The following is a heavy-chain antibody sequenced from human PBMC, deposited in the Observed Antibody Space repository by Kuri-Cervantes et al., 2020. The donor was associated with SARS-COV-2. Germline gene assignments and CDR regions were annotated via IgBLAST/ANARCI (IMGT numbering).Heavy chain of an antibody. Sequence: GSLRLSCAFYGESFSGYYWNWIRQSPGKGLEWIGEVNHRGSTNYNPSLKNRVTISVDTSSKQFSLHLGSVTAADTAVYYCARAYGFLRYIYYMDVWGRGTTVTVSS. V-gene: IGHV4-34*01. CDR1: GESFSGYY. J-gene: IGHJ6*03. D-gene: IGHD4-17*01. CDR2: VNHRGST. CDR3: ARAYGFLRYIYYMDV.